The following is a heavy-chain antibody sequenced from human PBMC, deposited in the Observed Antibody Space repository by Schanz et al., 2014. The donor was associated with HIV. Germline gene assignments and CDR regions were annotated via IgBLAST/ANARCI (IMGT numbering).Heavy chain of an antibody. CDR1: GFTITSYG. Sequence: EVQLLESGGGLVQPGGSLRLSCAVSGFTITSYGMSWVRQAPGKGLEWVSTISAGVGTASYADSVKGRFTISRDNSKNTLYLQMTTLRTEDTAVYYCAKADEIRHFDWYHPPFDSWGQGTLVTVSS. CDR2: ISAGVGTA. V-gene: IGHV3-23*01. CDR3: AKADEIRHFDWYHPPFDS. J-gene: IGHJ4*02. D-gene: IGHD3-9*01.